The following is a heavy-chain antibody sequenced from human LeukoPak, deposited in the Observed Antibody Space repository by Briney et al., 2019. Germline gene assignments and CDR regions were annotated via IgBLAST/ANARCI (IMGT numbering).Heavy chain of an antibody. CDR1: GFTFSSYG. J-gene: IGHJ4*02. D-gene: IGHD3-22*01. V-gene: IGHV3-30*02. CDR3: ATPYYYDSSGYY. Sequence: GGSLRLSCAVSGFTFSSYGMHWVRQAPGKGLEWVAVISYDGSNKYYADSVKGRFTISRDNSKNTLYLQMNSLRAEDTAVYYCATPYYYDSSGYYWGQGTLVTVSS. CDR2: ISYDGSNK.